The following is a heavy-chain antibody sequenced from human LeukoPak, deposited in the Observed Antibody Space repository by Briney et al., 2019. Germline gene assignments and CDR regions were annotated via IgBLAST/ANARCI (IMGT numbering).Heavy chain of an antibody. Sequence: PSETLSLTCTVSGGSISSSSYYWGWIRQPPGKGLEWIGSIYYSGSTYYNPSLKSRVTISVDTSKNQFSLKLSSVTAADTAVYYCARHGHCSSTSCYEGDFDYWGQGTLVTVSS. D-gene: IGHD2-2*01. CDR3: ARHGHCSSTSCYEGDFDY. CDR1: GGSISSSSYY. J-gene: IGHJ4*02. V-gene: IGHV4-39*01. CDR2: IYYSGST.